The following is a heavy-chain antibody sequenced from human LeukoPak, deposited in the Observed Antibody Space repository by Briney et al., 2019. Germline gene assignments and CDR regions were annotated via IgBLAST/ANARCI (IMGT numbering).Heavy chain of an antibody. Sequence: PGGSLRLSCAASGFTFSSYARSWVRQAPGKGLEWVSTISGSGGSTYYADSVKGRFTISRDNAKNTLYLQLNSLRAEDTGVYYCARDRNTGSSYENLFEYWGQGTLVTVSS. CDR3: ARDRNTGSSYENLFEY. CDR1: GFTFSSYA. CDR2: ISGSGGST. V-gene: IGHV3-23*01. J-gene: IGHJ4*02. D-gene: IGHD1-26*01.